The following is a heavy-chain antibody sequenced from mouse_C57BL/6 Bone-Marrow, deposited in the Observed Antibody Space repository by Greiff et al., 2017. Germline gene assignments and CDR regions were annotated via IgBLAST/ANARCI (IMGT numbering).Heavy chain of an antibody. CDR3: ARAYGSSYRFDY. J-gene: IGHJ2*01. Sequence: QVQLQQPGAELVKPGASVKLSCKASGYTFTSYWMHWVKQRPGQGLEWIGMIHPNSGSTNYNETFKSKATLTVDKSSSTAYMQLSSLTSEDSAVYYCARAYGSSYRFDYWGQGTTLTVSS. CDR2: IHPNSGST. D-gene: IGHD1-1*01. CDR1: GYTFTSYW. V-gene: IGHV1-64*01.